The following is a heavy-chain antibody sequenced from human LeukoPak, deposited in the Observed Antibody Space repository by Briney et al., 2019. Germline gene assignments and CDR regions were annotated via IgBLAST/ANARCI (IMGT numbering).Heavy chain of an antibody. D-gene: IGHD6-19*01. CDR3: ASSYSSGWWPDFDY. V-gene: IGHV3-53*01. Sequence: GGSLRLSCAASGFTVSSNYMSWVRQAPGKGLEWVSVIYSGGSTYYADSVKGRFTISRDNSKNTLYLQMNSLRAEDTAVYYCASSYSSGWWPDFDYWGQGTLVTVSS. J-gene: IGHJ4*02. CDR1: GFTVSSNY. CDR2: IYSGGST.